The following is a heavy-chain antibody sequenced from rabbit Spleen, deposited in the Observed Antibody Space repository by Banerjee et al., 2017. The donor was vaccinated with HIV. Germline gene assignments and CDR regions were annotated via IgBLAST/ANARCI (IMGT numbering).Heavy chain of an antibody. D-gene: IGHD2-1*01. J-gene: IGHJ4*01. CDR1: GFSFSDRDV. CDR2: INAVTGKA. CDR3: ATYVEYDGDFNL. V-gene: IGHV1S45*01. Sequence: QEQLVESGGGLVKPEGPLTLTCKASGFSFSDRDVMCWVRQAPGKGLQWIACINAVTGKAVYASWAKGRFTISNASSTTVTLQMTSLTAADTATYFCATYVEYDGDFNLWGQGTLVTVS.